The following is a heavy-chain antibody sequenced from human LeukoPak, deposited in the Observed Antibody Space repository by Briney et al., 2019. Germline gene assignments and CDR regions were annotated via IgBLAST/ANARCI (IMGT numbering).Heavy chain of an antibody. CDR1: GFTFSSYS. Sequence: PGGSLRLSCAASGFTFSSYSMNWVRQAPGKGLEWVSSISSSSSYIYYADSVKGRFTISRDNAKNSLYLQMNSLRAEDTAVYYCARAFDTHGYGDYVTVEYFQHWGQGTLVTVSS. V-gene: IGHV3-21*01. J-gene: IGHJ1*01. CDR3: ARAFDTHGYGDYVTVEYFQH. D-gene: IGHD4-17*01. CDR2: ISSSSSYI.